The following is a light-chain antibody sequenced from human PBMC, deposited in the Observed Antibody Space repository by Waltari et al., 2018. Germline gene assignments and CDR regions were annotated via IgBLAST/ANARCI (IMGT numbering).Light chain of an antibody. CDR3: CSFAGRSFYV. J-gene: IGLJ1*01. CDR1: SSDD. CDR2: DVN. Sequence: QSALTQPRSVSGSPGQSVTISCTGTSSDDVSWYQQHPGKAPKVLIYDVNKRPSGVPDRCAGSKSGNTASLTISGLQAEDEADYYCCSFAGRSFYVLGSGTKVTVL. V-gene: IGLV2-11*01.